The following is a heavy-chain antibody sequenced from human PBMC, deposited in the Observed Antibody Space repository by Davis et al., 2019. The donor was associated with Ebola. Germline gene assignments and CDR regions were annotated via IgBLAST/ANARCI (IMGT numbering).Heavy chain of an antibody. CDR3: ANIPVPGG. Sequence: ASVKVSCKASKNTFNTYAMNWVRQAPGQGLEWRGWINTNTGNPTYAQGFTGRFVFSLDTSVSTAYLQISGLKAEDTAVYYGANIPVPGGWGQGTLVTVSS. D-gene: IGHD6-19*01. CDR1: KNTFNTYA. J-gene: IGHJ4*02. V-gene: IGHV7-4-1*02. CDR2: INTNTGNP.